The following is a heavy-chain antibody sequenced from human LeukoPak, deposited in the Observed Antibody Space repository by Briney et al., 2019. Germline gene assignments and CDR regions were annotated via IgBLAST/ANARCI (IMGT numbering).Heavy chain of an antibody. D-gene: IGHD5-24*01. V-gene: IGHV1-46*01. CDR3: ATDHSMANTAWWFDP. CDR1: GYTFTGYY. J-gene: IGHJ5*02. CDR2: TNPSGTGT. Sequence: ASVKVSCKASGYTFTGYYMHWVRQAPGQGLEWMGVTNPSGTGTSYAQKFQGRITMSRDTSTSTVYMELSSLRSEDTAFYYCATDHSMANTAWWFDPWGQGTLVTVSS.